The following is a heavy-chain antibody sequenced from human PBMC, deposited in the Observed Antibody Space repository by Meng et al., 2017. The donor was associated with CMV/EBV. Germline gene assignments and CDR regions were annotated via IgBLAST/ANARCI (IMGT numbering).Heavy chain of an antibody. CDR3: ARVSDSSGWAYYFDY. CDR1: GYTFTSYG. J-gene: IGHJ4*02. Sequence: ASVKVSCKASGYTFTSYGISWVRQAPGQGLEWMGWISAYNGNTNYAQKLQGRVTMTTDTSTSTAYMELRGLRSDDTAVYYCARVSDSSGWAYYFDYWGQGTLVTVSS. V-gene: IGHV1-18*01. CDR2: ISAYNGNT. D-gene: IGHD6-19*01.